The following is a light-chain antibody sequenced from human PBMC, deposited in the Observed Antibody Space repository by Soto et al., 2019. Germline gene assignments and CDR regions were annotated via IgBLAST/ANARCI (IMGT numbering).Light chain of an antibody. J-gene: IGLJ1*01. V-gene: IGLV2-23*02. CDR3: AAWDDSTKSHV. CDR2: EVT. CDR1: SSDVGSHNF. Sequence: QSALTQPASVSGSPGQSITISCTGTSSDVGSHNFVSWYQQRPGKAPKLMIFEVTKRPSGVSNRFSASKSGNTASLTISGVQPEDEADYYCAAWDDSTKSHVFGTGTKLTVL.